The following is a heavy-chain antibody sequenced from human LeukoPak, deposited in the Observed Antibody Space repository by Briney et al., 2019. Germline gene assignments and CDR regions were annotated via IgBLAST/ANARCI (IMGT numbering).Heavy chain of an antibody. CDR3: ARTYSGSDDDAFDI. CDR1: GYSISSDYY. CDR2: IYHSGRT. V-gene: IGHV4-38-2*02. D-gene: IGHD1-26*01. J-gene: IGHJ3*02. Sequence: SESLSLTCTVSGYSISSDYYWGWIRQPPGKGLDWSGTIYHSGRTYYTPSLKSRVTLSVDTSKNQFSLSLSSVTAADTAVYYCARTYSGSDDDAFDIWGQGTMVTGSS.